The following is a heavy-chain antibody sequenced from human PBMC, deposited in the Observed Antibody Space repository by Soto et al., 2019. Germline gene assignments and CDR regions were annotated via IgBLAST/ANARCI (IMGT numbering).Heavy chain of an antibody. D-gene: IGHD6-19*01. CDR1: GFTFSSYG. V-gene: IGHV3-33*01. J-gene: IGHJ4*02. CDR2: IWYDGSNK. CDR3: ARDIVAGTLFY. Sequence: GGSLRLSCAASGFTFSSYGMHWVRQAPGKGLEWVAVIWYDGSNKYYADSVKGRFTISRDNSKNTLYLQMNSLRAEDTAVYYCARDIVAGTLFYWGQGTLVTVSS.